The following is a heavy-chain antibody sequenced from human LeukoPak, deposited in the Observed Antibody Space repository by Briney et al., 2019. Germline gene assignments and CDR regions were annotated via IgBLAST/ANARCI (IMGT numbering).Heavy chain of an antibody. V-gene: IGHV4-30-4*08. D-gene: IGHD2-15*01. CDR1: GGSISSGDYY. Sequence: KPSETLSLTCTVSGGSISSGDYYWSWIRQPPGKSPEWIGYTHYSGRTYYNPSLKSRLTISADTSKNQFSLRLSSVTAADTAVYYCARTYCSGGTCYGLDYWGQGTLVTVSS. J-gene: IGHJ4*02. CDR3: ARTYCSGGTCYGLDY. CDR2: THYSGRT.